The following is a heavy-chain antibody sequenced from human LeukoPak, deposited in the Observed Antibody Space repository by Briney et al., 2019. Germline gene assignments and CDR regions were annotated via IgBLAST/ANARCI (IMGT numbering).Heavy chain of an antibody. CDR1: GYSISSGYY. CDR2: IYSSGST. CDR3: ARDHPSEAARPYNWFDP. V-gene: IGHV4-38-2*02. J-gene: IGHJ5*02. D-gene: IGHD6-6*01. Sequence: DPSETLSLTCTVSGYSISSGYYWGWIRQPPGKGLEWIGNIYSSGSTYYNPSLKSRVTISVNTSKNQFSLRLSSVTAADTAVYYCARDHPSEAARPYNWFDPWGQGTLVTVSS.